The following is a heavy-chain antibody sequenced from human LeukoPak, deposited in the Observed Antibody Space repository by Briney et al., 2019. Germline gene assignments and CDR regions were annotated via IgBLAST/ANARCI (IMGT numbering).Heavy chain of an antibody. J-gene: IGHJ4*02. CDR2: ISGTGGGT. Sequence: PGGSLRLSCAASGFTFSSYAMSWVRQAPGRSLEWVSDISGTGGGTHYAGSVKGRFTISRDNSRNTLYLQMSSLRAEDTAVYYCAKDLIWGQGTLVTVSS. CDR3: AKDLI. CDR1: GFTFSSYA. V-gene: IGHV3-23*01.